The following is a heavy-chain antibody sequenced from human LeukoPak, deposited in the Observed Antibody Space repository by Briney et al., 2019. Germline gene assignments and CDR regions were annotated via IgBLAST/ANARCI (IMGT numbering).Heavy chain of an antibody. CDR3: TRERSTVTFDY. D-gene: IGHD4-17*01. Sequence: SETLSLTCTVSGASISPHYWTWIRQAPGRGLEWIGYVYYNGLTSYNASLRSRLILSVDTARNHVSLKLTSVTAADTAVYYCTRERSTVTFDYWGQGTLVTVSS. CDR2: VYYNGLT. CDR1: GASISPHY. V-gene: IGHV4-59*11. J-gene: IGHJ4*02.